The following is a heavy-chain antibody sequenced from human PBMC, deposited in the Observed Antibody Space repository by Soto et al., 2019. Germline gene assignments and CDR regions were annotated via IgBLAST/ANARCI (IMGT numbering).Heavy chain of an antibody. J-gene: IGHJ4*02. Sequence: QVQLQESGPGLVKPSETLSLTCTVSGGSLTSYYWSWIRQPPGKGLEWIGFVYYTGIARYNPSLKSRVTISVDTSMHHISLKLTSVTAADSAIYYCARRIVSTETFDYRGQGTLVTVS. CDR1: GGSLTSYY. D-gene: IGHD5-12*01. CDR2: VYYTGIA. V-gene: IGHV4-59*08. CDR3: ARRIVSTETFDY.